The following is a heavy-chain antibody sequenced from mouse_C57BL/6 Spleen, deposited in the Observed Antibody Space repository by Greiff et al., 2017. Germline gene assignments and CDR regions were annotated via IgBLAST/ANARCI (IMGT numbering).Heavy chain of an antibody. CDR1: GFNIKDDY. CDR3: MRGYYYAVEY. J-gene: IGHJ4*01. Sequence: VQLKESGAELVRPGASVKLSCTASGFNIKDDYMHWVKQRPEQGLEWIGWIDPENGDTESASEFQGKATIPADTSSNTAYLQISSMTCEDWAVYHCMRGYYYAVEYWGQGISVTVAS. V-gene: IGHV14-4*01. CDR2: IDPENGDT.